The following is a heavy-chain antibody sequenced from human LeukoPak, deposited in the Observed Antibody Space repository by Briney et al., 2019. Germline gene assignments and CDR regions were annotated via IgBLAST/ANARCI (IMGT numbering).Heavy chain of an antibody. J-gene: IGHJ3*02. CDR1: GFTFSSYE. D-gene: IGHD3-22*01. CDR2: VSSSGSTI. V-gene: IGHV3-48*03. Sequence: GGSLRLSCAASGFTFSSYEMNWVRQAPGKGLEWVSYVSSSGSTIYYADSVKGRFTISRDNAKNSLYLQMNSLRAEDTAVYYCARDPYYYDSSGPMRAFDIWGQGTMVTVSS. CDR3: ARDPYYYDSSGPMRAFDI.